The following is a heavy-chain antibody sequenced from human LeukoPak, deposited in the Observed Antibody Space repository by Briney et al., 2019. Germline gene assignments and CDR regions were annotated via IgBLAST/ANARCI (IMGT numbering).Heavy chain of an antibody. CDR2: IYYSGST. CDR1: GGSISSYY. J-gene: IGHJ4*02. CDR3: ARRTPAGSGGYPFDF. D-gene: IGHD6-19*01. Sequence: PSETLSLTCTVSGGSISSYYWSWIRQPPGKELEWIGSIYYSGSTNYNPSLKSRVTISVDTSKNQFSLTLSSVPAADTAVYYCARRTPAGSGGYPFDFWGQGTLVTVSS. V-gene: IGHV4-59*08.